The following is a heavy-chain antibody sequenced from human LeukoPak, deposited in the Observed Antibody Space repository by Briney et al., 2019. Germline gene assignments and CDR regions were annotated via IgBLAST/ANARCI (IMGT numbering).Heavy chain of an antibody. J-gene: IGHJ5*02. V-gene: IGHV4-59*01. CDR3: ARDVRESSGYRVGFDP. CDR1: GGFISSYY. Sequence: PSETLSLTCTVSGGFISSYYWSWIRQPPGKGLEWIGYMYYSGSTNYNPSLKSRVTISVDPSTNQFSLKLISVTAADTAVYYCARDVRESSGYRVGFDPWGQGTLVTVSS. D-gene: IGHD3-22*01. CDR2: MYYSGST.